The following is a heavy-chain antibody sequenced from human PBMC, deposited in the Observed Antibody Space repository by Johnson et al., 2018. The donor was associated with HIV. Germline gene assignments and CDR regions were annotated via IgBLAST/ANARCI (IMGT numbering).Heavy chain of an antibody. CDR1: GFIFSDYY. CDR3: ARAYDSGAFDI. Sequence: QVQLVESGGGLVQPVGSLRLSCAASGFIFSDYYLTWIRQAPGKGLEWISYISNSASAIYYADSVKGRFTISRDNSKNTLYLQMNSLRAEDTAVYYCARAYDSGAFDIWGQGTMVTVSS. CDR2: ISNSASAI. V-gene: IGHV3-11*01. D-gene: IGHD3-22*01. J-gene: IGHJ3*02.